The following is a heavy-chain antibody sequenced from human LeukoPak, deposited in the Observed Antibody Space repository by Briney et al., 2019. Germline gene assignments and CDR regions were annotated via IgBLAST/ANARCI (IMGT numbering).Heavy chain of an antibody. J-gene: IGHJ1*01. V-gene: IGHV6-1*01. CDR1: GDRVSSNSAA. CDR3: ARETEGDLSDRNWVNRYLQD. CDR2: TYLRSKWKN. Sequence: SQTLSLTCAISGDRVSSNSAAWNWIRQSPSRGLEWLGRTYLRSKWKNDYAPSVKSRITIDADTSKNQISLSLTSLTPDDTAVYYCARETEGDLSDRNWVNRYLQDWGQGTLVTVSS. D-gene: IGHD7-27*01.